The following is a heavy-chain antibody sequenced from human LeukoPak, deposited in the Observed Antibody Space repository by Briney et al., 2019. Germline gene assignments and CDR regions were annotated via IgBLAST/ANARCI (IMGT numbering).Heavy chain of an antibody. J-gene: IGHJ5*02. CDR3: AKGVSSVVYALNWFDP. Sequence: PGGSLRLSCAASRFTFSSYAISWVRQAPGKGLEWVSAISGSGGSTYYADSVKGRFTISRYNSKNTLYLQMNSLRAEDTAVYYCAKGVSSVVYALNWFDPWGQGTLVTVSS. CDR2: ISGSGGST. D-gene: IGHD2-8*02. V-gene: IGHV3-23*01. CDR1: RFTFSSYA.